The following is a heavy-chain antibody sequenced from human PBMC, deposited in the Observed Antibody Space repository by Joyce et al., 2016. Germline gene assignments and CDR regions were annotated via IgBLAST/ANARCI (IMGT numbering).Heavy chain of an antibody. CDR3: AHRPNSGYDPSAFDF. V-gene: IGHV2-5*02. J-gene: IGHJ4*02. CDR2: IYWDDDK. Sequence: QITLKESGPTLVKPTQTLTLTCAFSGFSLSTRGVGVGWIRQPPGKALEWLALIYWDDDKRYSPSLKSRLTINKDTSRNQVVLTMTNMDPVDTATYYCAHRPNSGYDPSAFDFWGQGTLVTVSS. D-gene: IGHD5-12*01. CDR1: GFSLSTRGVG.